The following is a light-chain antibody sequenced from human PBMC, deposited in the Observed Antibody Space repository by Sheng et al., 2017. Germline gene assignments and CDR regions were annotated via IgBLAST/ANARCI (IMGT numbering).Light chain of an antibody. J-gene: IGLJ3*02. CDR2: DVT. CDR3: AAWDDRLSGLWV. Sequence: QSALTQPRSVSGSPGQSVTISCTGSSSNVGDYNYVSWYQQHPGRAPKLMIYDVTKRPSGVPDRFSGSESGNAASLTISGLQAEDEADYYCAAWDDRLSGLWVFGGGTKLTVL. CDR1: SSNVGDYNY. V-gene: IGLV2-11*01.